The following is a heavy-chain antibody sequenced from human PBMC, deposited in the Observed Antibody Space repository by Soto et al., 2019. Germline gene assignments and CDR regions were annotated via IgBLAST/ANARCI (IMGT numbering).Heavy chain of an antibody. CDR3: ARGWGYDSTDYYYAY. J-gene: IGHJ4*02. CDR1: GGTFSSYA. CDR2: IIPIFGTA. V-gene: IGHV1-69*01. D-gene: IGHD3-22*01. Sequence: QVQLVQSGAEVKKPGSSVKVSCKASGGTFSSYAISWVRQAPGQGLEWMGGIIPIFGTANHAQKFQGRVTINAEESTSTVYMELSSLRTDDTAIYYCARGWGYDSTDYYYAYWGQGTLVIVSS.